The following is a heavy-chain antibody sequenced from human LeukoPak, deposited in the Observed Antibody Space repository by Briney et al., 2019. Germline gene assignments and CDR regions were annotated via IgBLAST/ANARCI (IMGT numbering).Heavy chain of an antibody. J-gene: IGHJ6*03. D-gene: IGHD2-2*01. V-gene: IGHV4-34*01. Sequence: SETLSLTCAVYGGSFSGYYWSWIRQPPGKGLEWIGEINHSGSTNYNPSLKSRVTISVDTSKNQFSLKLSSVTAADTAVYYCARAVVVVPAVHLFLGKGRYYYYYYMDVWGKGTTVTVSS. CDR2: INHSGST. CDR1: GGSFSGYY. CDR3: ARAVVVVPAVHLFLGKGRYYYYYYMDV.